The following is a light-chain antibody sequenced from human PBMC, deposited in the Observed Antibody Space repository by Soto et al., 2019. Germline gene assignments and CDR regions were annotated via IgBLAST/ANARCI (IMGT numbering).Light chain of an antibody. J-gene: IGKJ3*01. CDR3: QQAYSFPRT. V-gene: IGKV1-12*01. Sequence: DIQMTQSPSSVSASVGDRVTITCRASQGISDRLAWYQQKPGKAPKLLIYSASSLLSGVSSRFSGSTSGTDFTLTINSLQPEDFATYYCQQAYSFPRTFGPGTKVDIK. CDR2: SAS. CDR1: QGISDR.